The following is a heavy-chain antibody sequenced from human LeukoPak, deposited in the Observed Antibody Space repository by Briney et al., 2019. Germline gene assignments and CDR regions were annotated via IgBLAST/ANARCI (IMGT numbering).Heavy chain of an antibody. CDR3: AKDYPALGYCTSTTCSFFDY. V-gene: IGHV3-48*04. J-gene: IGHJ4*02. CDR1: EFTFSRYW. Sequence: GGSLRLSCAASEFTFSRYWMSWVRQAPGKGLECLSYISGSGTTIYYADSVKGRFTISRDNAKDSLYLQMNSLRAEDTALYYCAKDYPALGYCTSTTCSFFDYWGRGILVTVSS. CDR2: ISGSGTTI. D-gene: IGHD2-2*01.